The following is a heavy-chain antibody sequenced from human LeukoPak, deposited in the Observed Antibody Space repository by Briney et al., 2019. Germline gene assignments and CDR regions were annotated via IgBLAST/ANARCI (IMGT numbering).Heavy chain of an antibody. D-gene: IGHD3-9*01. V-gene: IGHV3-48*02. J-gene: IGHJ6*02. Sequence: GGSLRLSCAASGFTFSSYSMNWVRQAPGKGLEWVSYISSSSSTIYYADSVKGRFTISRDNAKNSLYLQMNSLRDEETAVYYCARKDLTGYYYYGMDVWGQGTTVTVSS. CDR3: ARKDLTGYYYYGMDV. CDR2: ISSSSSTI. CDR1: GFTFSSYS.